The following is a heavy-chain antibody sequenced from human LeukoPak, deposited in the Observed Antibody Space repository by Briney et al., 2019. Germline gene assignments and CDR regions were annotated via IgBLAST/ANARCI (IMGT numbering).Heavy chain of an antibody. Sequence: ASVKVSCKASGYTFTDYYMQRVRQAPGQGLEWMGWFSPNSGGTNYAQKFQSRLPMSRATSISTAIMELRRRRSDDTAVYYCARGGLSSTSRFIDYWGQGTLVTVSS. J-gene: IGHJ4*02. D-gene: IGHD2-2*01. V-gene: IGHV1-2*02. CDR2: FSPNSGGT. CDR3: ARGGLSSTSRFIDY. CDR1: GYTFTDYY.